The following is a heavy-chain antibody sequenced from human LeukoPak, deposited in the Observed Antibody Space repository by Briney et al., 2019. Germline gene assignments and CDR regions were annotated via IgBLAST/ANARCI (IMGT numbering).Heavy chain of an antibody. J-gene: IGHJ2*01. CDR2: IHYSGAT. CDR3: ARGILGYYYFDL. D-gene: IGHD3-3*02. CDR1: GGSFTGYY. Sequence: PTETLSLTCAVSGGSFTGYYCTWVRQPPGKGLEWIGEIHYSGATSYKPSLRSRATISGDTSVNRFCLRLTSVSAADSALYFCARGILGYYYFDLWGRGALVTVSS. V-gene: IGHV4-34*01.